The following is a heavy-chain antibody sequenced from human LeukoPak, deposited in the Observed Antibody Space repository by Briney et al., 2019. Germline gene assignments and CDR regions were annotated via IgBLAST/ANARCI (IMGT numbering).Heavy chain of an antibody. CDR3: ARDRRRDLLHAFDI. CDR1: GGTISSHY. CDR2: IDYIGST. J-gene: IGHJ3*02. D-gene: IGHD1-26*01. V-gene: IGHV4-59*11. Sequence: PSETLSLTCTVSGGTISSHYWSWIRQPPGKGLEWIAYIDYIGSTNYNPSLKSRLTILVDASKNQFSLKLSSVTAADTAVYYCARDRRRDLLHAFDIWGQGTMVTVSS.